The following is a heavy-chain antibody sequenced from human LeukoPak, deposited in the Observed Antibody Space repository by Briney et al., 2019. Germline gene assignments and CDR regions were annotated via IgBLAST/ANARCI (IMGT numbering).Heavy chain of an antibody. Sequence: GGSLRLSCAASVFAFSTYWMRWVRQAPGKGLVWVSRISSDGSSTNYADSVKGRFTISRDNAKNTLYLQMNRLRAEDTVVYFCASHPIVGTPGIFGYWGQGTLVTVSS. CDR2: ISSDGSST. CDR3: ASHPIVGTPGIFGY. V-gene: IGHV3-74*01. CDR1: VFAFSTYW. J-gene: IGHJ4*02. D-gene: IGHD5-12*01.